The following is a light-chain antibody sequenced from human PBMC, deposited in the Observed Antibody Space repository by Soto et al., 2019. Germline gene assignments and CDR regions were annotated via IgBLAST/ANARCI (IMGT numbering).Light chain of an antibody. Sequence: QSVLTQPASVSDSPGQSITISCTGTSSDVGGSNHVSWYQQHPGKAPKLMIYDVTNRPSGVSHRFSGSKSGSTVSLIISGLQAEDEADYYCVSFTSSTTYVFGTGTKV. CDR3: VSFTSSTTYV. CDR1: SSDVGGSNH. J-gene: IGLJ1*01. V-gene: IGLV2-14*01. CDR2: DVT.